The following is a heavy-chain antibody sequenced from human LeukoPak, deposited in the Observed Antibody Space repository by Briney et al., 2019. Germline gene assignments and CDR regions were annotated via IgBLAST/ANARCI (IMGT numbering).Heavy chain of an antibody. V-gene: IGHV3-23*01. CDR2: ISGSGGST. CDR3: AKEVGVGATEPSFDY. CDR1: GFTFNTYA. Sequence: GGSLRLSCAASGFTFNTYAIYWVRQAPGKGLEWVSAISGSGGSTYYADSVKGRFTISRDNSKNTLYLQMNSLRAEDTAVYYCAKEVGVGATEPSFDYWGQGTLVTVSS. D-gene: IGHD1-26*01. J-gene: IGHJ4*02.